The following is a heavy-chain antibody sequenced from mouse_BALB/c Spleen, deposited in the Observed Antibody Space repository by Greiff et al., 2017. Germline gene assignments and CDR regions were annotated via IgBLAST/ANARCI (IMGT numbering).Heavy chain of an antibody. CDR3: ARRANDPAWFAY. J-gene: IGHJ3*01. V-gene: IGHV1-74*01. Sequence: VQLQQSGAELARPGASVKMSCKASGYSFTSYWMNWVKQRPGQGLEWIGMIHPSDSETRLNQKFKGKATLTSDKSSSTAYMELSSLTSEDSAVYYCARRANDPAWFAYWGQGTLVTVSA. D-gene: IGHD3-3*01. CDR2: IHPSDSET. CDR1: GYSFTSYW.